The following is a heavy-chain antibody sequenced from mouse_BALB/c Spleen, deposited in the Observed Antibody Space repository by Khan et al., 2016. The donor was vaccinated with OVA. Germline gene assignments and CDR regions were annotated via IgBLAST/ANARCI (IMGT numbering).Heavy chain of an antibody. J-gene: IGHJ2*01. V-gene: IGHV3-2*02. CDR2: ISYSGST. CDR3: ARTARIKY. D-gene: IGHD1-2*01. CDR1: GYSITSGYG. Sequence: SGPGLVKPSQSLSLTCTVTGYSITSGYGWNWIRQFPGNKLEWMGYISYSGSTNYNPSLKSRISITRDTSKNQFFLQLNSVTTEDTATYYCARTARIKYWGQGTTLTVSS.